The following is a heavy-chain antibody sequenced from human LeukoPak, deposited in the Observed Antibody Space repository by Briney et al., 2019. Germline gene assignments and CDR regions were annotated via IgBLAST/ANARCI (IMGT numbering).Heavy chain of an antibody. CDR1: DYSISSGNY. J-gene: IGHJ4*02. D-gene: IGHD3-22*01. CDR2: VYHSGST. V-gene: IGHV4-38-2*01. CDR3: ARNDSSGYFDY. Sequence: SETLSLTCSVSDYSISSGNYWGWIRQPPGKGLEWIGSVYHSGSTHYSPSLKSRVTISVDTSKNQFSLKLRSVTAADTAVYYCARNDSSGYFDYWGQGTLVTVSS.